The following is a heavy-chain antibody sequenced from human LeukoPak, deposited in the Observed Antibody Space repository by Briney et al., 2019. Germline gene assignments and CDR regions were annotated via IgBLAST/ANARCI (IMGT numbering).Heavy chain of an antibody. J-gene: IGHJ4*02. CDR3: ARAGGYSSSWYIRH. D-gene: IGHD6-13*01. V-gene: IGHV4-34*01. CDR1: GGSFSGYY. Sequence: SETLSLTCAVYGGSFSGYYWSWIRQPPGKGLEWIGEINHSGSTNYNPSLKSRATISVDTSKNQFSLKLSSVTAADTAVYYCARAGGYSSSWYIRHWGQGTLVTVSS. CDR2: INHSGST.